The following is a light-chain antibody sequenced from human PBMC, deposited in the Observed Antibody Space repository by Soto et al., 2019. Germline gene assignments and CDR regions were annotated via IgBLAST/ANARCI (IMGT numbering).Light chain of an antibody. Sequence: EIVLTQSPGTLSLSPGERATLSCRASQSVSSSYLAWYQQKPGQAPRLLIYGASGRATGIPDRFSGSGSGTDFTLTISRLAPEDFAVYYWQQYGSSPLTFGPGTKVDIK. CDR3: QQYGSSPLT. V-gene: IGKV3-20*01. CDR2: GAS. J-gene: IGKJ3*01. CDR1: QSVSSSY.